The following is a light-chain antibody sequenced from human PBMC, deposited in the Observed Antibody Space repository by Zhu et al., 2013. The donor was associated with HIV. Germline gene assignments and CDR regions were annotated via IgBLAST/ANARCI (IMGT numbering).Light chain of an antibody. Sequence: QSALTQPASVSASPGQSITISCTGTSSDLGTYNYVSWYQQHPGKAPKLMIYEVTNRPSGVSNRFSGSIDTSSNSASLNISGLKTEDEADYYCQSYDSSNWVFGGGTRLTVL. CDR2: EVT. CDR1: SSDLGTYNY. J-gene: IGLJ3*02. V-gene: IGLV2-14*01. CDR3: QSYDSSNWV.